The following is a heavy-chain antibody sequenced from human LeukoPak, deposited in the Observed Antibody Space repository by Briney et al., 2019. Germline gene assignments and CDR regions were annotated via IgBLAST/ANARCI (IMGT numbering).Heavy chain of an antibody. V-gene: IGHV4-39*07. Sequence: SETLSLTCTVSGDSISGSNYHWGWIRQPPGKGLEWLGTVHHTGRAFYNPSRRGRTTVSVDTSKNQFSLKLTSVTAADTAVYYCAREPAAWGQGTLVTVSS. CDR1: GDSISGSNYH. D-gene: IGHD2-2*01. J-gene: IGHJ5*02. CDR3: AREPAA. CDR2: VHHTGRA.